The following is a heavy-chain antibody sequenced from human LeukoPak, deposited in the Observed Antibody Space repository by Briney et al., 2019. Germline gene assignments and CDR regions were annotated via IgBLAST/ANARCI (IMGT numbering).Heavy chain of an antibody. J-gene: IGHJ4*02. CDR1: GYTFTGYY. Sequence: ASVKVSCKASGYTFTGYYMHWVRQAPGQGLEWKGWINPNSGGTNYAQKFQGRVTMTRDTSISTAYMVLSRLRSDDTAVYYCARVGGDYYDFWSGYFTNLLNYFDYWGQGTLVTVSS. CDR2: INPNSGGT. V-gene: IGHV1-2*02. D-gene: IGHD3-3*01. CDR3: ARVGGDYYDFWSGYFTNLLNYFDY.